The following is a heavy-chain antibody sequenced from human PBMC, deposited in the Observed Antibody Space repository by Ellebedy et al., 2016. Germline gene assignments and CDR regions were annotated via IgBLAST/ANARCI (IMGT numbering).Heavy chain of an antibody. CDR1: GFTFSNSD. J-gene: IGHJ4*02. CDR2: ISARGDRT. CDR3: ASLDSRTHKNYFEY. V-gene: IGHV3-23*01. Sequence: GGSLRLSXAASGFTFSNSDMGWVRQPPGKGLEWVSLISARGDRTYNADPVKGRFTISRDNSKNTLDLQMSSLRVEDTAVYYCASLDSRTHKNYFEYWGQGTLVTVSS. D-gene: IGHD4-11*01.